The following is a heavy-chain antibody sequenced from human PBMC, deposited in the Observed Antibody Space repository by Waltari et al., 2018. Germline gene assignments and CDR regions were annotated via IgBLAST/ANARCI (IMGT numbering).Heavy chain of an antibody. D-gene: IGHD6-19*01. V-gene: IGHV3-66*01. J-gene: IGHJ4*02. CDR3: TRDAGAVAAEGDY. CDR1: GFTVSSNY. Sequence: EVQLVESGGGLVQPGGSLRLSCAASGFTVSSNYMSWVRQAPGKGLEWGSLIYSGGRTYYADSVKGRFTIARDNSKNTLYLQMNSLRAEDTAVYYCTRDAGAVAAEGDYWGQGTLVTVSS. CDR2: IYSGGRT.